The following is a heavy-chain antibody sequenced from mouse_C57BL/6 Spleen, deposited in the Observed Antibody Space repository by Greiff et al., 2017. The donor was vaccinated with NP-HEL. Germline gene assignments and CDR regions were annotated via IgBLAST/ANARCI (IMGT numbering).Heavy chain of an antibody. CDR1: GYTFTDYE. J-gene: IGHJ1*03. CDR3: TREGVHYYGSSYGYVDF. Sequence: VQLQQSGAELVRPGASVTLSCKASGYTFTDYEMHWVKQTPVHGLEWIGAIDPETGGTAYNQKFKGTAILTADKSSSTAYMELRSLTSEDSAVYYGTREGVHYYGSSYGYVDFWGTGTTVTVSS. D-gene: IGHD1-1*01. V-gene: IGHV1-15*01. CDR2: IDPETGGT.